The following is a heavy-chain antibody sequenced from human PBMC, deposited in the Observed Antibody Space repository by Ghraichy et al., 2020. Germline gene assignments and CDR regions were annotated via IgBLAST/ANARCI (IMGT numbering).Heavy chain of an antibody. CDR3: ARGICSGGRCFTSRYYYYGMDV. CDR2: INSDTSYI. CDR1: GLIFSDYS. J-gene: IGHJ6*02. D-gene: IGHD2-15*01. V-gene: IGHV3-21*01. Sequence: GGSLRLSCATSGLIFSDYSMNWVRQAPGKGLEWVSSINSDTSYIYYADSVRGRFTISRDNAKNSLYLQMDSLRVEDTAMYYCARGICSGGRCFTSRYYYYGMDVWGQGTTVTVSS.